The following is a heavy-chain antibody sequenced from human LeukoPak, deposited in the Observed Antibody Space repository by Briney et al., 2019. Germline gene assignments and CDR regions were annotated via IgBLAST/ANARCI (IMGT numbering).Heavy chain of an antibody. CDR2: IYYSGST. CDR3: VRMKVYYDFWSGYSRDAFDI. V-gene: IGHV4-59*11. J-gene: IGHJ3*02. Sequence: SETLSLTCTVSGGSISSHYWSWIRQPPGKGLEWIGYIYYSGSTNYNPSLKSRVTISVDTSKNQFSLKLSSVTAADTAVYYCVRMKVYYDFWSGYSRDAFDIWGQGTMVTVSS. CDR1: GGSISSHY. D-gene: IGHD3-3*01.